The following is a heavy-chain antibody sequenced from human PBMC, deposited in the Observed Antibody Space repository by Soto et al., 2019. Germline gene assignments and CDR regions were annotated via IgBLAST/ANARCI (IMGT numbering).Heavy chain of an antibody. CDR3: ATYYEFVFDI. CDR1: GASISGSYYS. V-gene: IGHV4-30-2*01. CDR2: VYLSGST. J-gene: IGHJ3*02. D-gene: IGHD3-16*01. Sequence: QLQLQESGSGLVKPSQTLSLTCTVSGASISGSYYSWSWIRQPPGKGLEWIGYVYLSGSTYSNPSLKSRVTISVDRSKNQFSLKLSSVTAADTAVYYCATYYEFVFDIWGQGRMVTVSS.